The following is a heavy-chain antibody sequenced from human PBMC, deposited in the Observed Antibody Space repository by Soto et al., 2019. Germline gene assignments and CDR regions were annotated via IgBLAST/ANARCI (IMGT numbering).Heavy chain of an antibody. CDR3: ARDRVLVPAARVGYFDY. D-gene: IGHD2-2*01. CDR1: GYTFTSYY. J-gene: IGHJ4*02. Sequence: GASVKVSCKASGYTFTSYYMHWVRQAPGQGLEWMGIINPSGGSTSYAQKFQGRVTMTRDTSTSTVYMELSSLRSEDTAVYYCARDRVLVPAARVGYFDYWGQGTLVTVSS. CDR2: INPSGGST. V-gene: IGHV1-46*01.